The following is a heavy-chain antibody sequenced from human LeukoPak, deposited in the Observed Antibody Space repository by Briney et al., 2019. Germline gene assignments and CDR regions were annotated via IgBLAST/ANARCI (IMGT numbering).Heavy chain of an antibody. Sequence: SETLSLTCAVYGGSFSGYYWSWIRQPPGKGLEWIGEINHSGSTNYNPSLKSRVTISVETSKNQFSLKLSSVTAADTAGYYCARGRVYCSGGSWSVAHDYWGQGTLVTVSS. CDR1: GGSFSGYY. V-gene: IGHV4-34*01. J-gene: IGHJ4*02. CDR2: INHSGST. D-gene: IGHD2-15*01. CDR3: ARGRVYCSGGSWSVAHDY.